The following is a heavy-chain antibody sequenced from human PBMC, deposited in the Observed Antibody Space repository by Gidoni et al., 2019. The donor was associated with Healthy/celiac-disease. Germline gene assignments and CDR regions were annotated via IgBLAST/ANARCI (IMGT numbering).Heavy chain of an antibody. CDR3: AKTYYYGSGSPLAYYMDV. CDR2: INPNSGGT. V-gene: IGHV1-2*02. CDR1: GYTFNGYY. Sequence: QVQLVQSGAEVKKPRASVKVSCKASGYTFNGYYMHWVRQAPGQGLEWMGWINPNSGGTNYAQKFQCRVNMTRDTSISTAYMELSRLRSDDTAVYYCAKTYYYGSGSPLAYYMDVWGKGTTVTVSS. D-gene: IGHD3-10*01. J-gene: IGHJ6*03.